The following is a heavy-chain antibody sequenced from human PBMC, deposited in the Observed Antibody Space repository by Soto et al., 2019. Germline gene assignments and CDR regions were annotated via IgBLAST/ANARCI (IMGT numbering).Heavy chain of an antibody. CDR1: GFTFNNKA. J-gene: IGHJ4*02. CDR2: ISGVDNGA. CDR3: AKGRARHTSGADY. Sequence: EVQLLESGGGLVQPGGSLRLSCATSGFTFNNKAMNWVRQAPGKGLEWVAVISGVDNGAYYAESVKGRFTISRDNSKNTVTLQMNNLRAEDTAVYYCAKGRARHTSGADYWGQGTLVTVSS. V-gene: IGHV3-23*01. D-gene: IGHD6-19*01.